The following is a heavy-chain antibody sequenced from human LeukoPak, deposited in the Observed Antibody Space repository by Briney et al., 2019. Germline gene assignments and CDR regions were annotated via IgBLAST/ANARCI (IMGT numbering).Heavy chain of an antibody. Sequence: GRSLRLSCAASGFTFSSYAMHWVRQAPGKGLEWVAVISYDGSNKYYADSVKGRFTISRDNPKNTLYLQMNSLRAEDTAVYYCAKAVVGVLRGFEYWGQGTLVTVSS. CDR3: AKAVVGVLRGFEY. D-gene: IGHD1-26*01. CDR1: GFTFSSYA. V-gene: IGHV3-30*04. J-gene: IGHJ4*02. CDR2: ISYDGSNK.